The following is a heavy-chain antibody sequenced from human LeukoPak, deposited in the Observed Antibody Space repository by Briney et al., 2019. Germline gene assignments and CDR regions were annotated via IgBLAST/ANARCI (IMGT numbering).Heavy chain of an antibody. Sequence: GESLKISCKGSGYSFSSYWIGWVRQMPGKGLEWMGIIYPGDSDTRYSPSFQGQVTISADKSVSTAYLHWSSLKASDTAIYYCARPNITSYYDSRGSDAFDVWGQGTMVTVSS. CDR3: ARPNITSYYDSRGSDAFDV. D-gene: IGHD3-22*01. J-gene: IGHJ3*01. CDR1: GYSFSSYW. CDR2: IYPGDSDT. V-gene: IGHV5-51*01.